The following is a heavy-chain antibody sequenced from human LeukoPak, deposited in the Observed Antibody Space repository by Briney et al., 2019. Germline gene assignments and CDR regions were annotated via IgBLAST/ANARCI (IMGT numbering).Heavy chain of an antibody. D-gene: IGHD3-16*01. Sequence: PSETLSLTCDVSGGSFSGYYYSWIRQPPGKGLEWIGEVSHSGTTNYSSSLKSRVSMSVGASSTQFSLIMTSVTAADTAVYYCATSGWNGGGGFDPWGQGTLVTVSS. V-gene: IGHV4-34*01. J-gene: IGHJ5*02. CDR1: GGSFSGYY. CDR3: ATSGWNGGGGFDP. CDR2: VSHSGTT.